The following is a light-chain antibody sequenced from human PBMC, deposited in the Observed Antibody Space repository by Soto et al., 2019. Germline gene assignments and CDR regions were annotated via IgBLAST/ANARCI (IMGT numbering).Light chain of an antibody. V-gene: IGKV1-39*01. J-gene: IGKJ5*01. CDR3: QQSYSTRPIT. CDR1: QSISSY. CDR2: AAS. Sequence: DIQMTQSPSALSASVGDRVTITCRASQSISSYLNWYQQKPGKAPKLLIYAASSLQSGVPSRFSGSGSGTDFTLTISSLQPEDFATYYCQQSYSTRPITFGQRTRLEIK.